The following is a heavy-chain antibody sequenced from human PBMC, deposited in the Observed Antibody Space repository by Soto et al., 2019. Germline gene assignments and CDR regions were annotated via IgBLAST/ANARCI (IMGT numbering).Heavy chain of an antibody. D-gene: IGHD3-10*01. CDR2: INQDGSDK. V-gene: IGHV3-7*03. Sequence: EVQLVESGGGLVQPGGSLRLSCAASGFTFTSYWMSWVRQAPGKGLEWVANINQDGSDKYLVDSVEGRFTISRDNAKNSLYLQMNTLRAEDTAVYYCAREVGATLYYYGVDVWGQGTTVTVSS. CDR1: GFTFTSYW. CDR3: AREVGATLYYYGVDV. J-gene: IGHJ6*02.